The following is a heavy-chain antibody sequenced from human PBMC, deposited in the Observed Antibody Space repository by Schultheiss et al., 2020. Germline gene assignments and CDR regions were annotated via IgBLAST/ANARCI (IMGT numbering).Heavy chain of an antibody. V-gene: IGHV4-34*01. D-gene: IGHD4-17*01. CDR1: GGSFSGYY. CDR2: INHSGST. Sequence: SQTLSLTCAVYGGSFSGYYWSWIRQPPGKGLEWIGEINHSGSTNYNPSLKSRVTISVDTSKNQFSLKLSSVTAADTAVYYCASDDYGDRYFDYWGQGTLVTVYS. J-gene: IGHJ4*02. CDR3: ASDDYGDRYFDY.